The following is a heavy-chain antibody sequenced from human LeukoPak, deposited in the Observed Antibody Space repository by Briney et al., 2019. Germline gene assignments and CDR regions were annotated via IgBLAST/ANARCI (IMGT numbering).Heavy chain of an antibody. J-gene: IGHJ4*02. CDR1: GYTFTSYG. CDR3: ARGGDYYYDSSGHWDY. D-gene: IGHD3-22*01. CDR2: INPNSGGT. V-gene: IGHV1-2*02. Sequence: ASVKVSCKASGYTFTSYGISWVRQAPGQGLEWMGWINPNSGGTNYAQKFQGRVTMTRDTSISTAYMELSRLRSDDTAVYYCARGGDYYYDSSGHWDYWGQGTLVTVSS.